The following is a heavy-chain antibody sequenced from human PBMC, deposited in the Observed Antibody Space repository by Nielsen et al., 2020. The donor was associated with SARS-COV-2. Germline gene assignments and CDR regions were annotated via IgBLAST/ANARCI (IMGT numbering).Heavy chain of an antibody. CDR3: AKGRYSYGYFSFDY. Sequence: GESLKISCAASGFTFSSYAMSWVRQAPGKGLEWVSAISGSGGSTYYADSVKGRFTISRDNSKNTLYLQMNSLRAEDTAVYYCAKGRYSYGYFSFDYWGQGTLVTVSS. D-gene: IGHD5-18*01. J-gene: IGHJ4*02. CDR2: ISGSGGST. V-gene: IGHV3-23*01. CDR1: GFTFSSYA.